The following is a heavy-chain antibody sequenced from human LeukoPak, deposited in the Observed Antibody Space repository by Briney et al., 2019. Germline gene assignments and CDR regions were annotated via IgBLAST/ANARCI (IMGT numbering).Heavy chain of an antibody. CDR2: ISYDGSNK. J-gene: IGHJ6*02. V-gene: IGHV3-30*03. CDR1: GFTFSSYG. D-gene: IGHD6-19*01. Sequence: GRFLRLSCAASGFTFSSYGMHWVRQAPGKGLEWVAVISYDGSNKYYADSVKGRFTISRDNSKNTLYLQMNSLRAEDTAVYYCARVDPGYSSGWFLGHGMDVWGQGTTVTVSS. CDR3: ARVDPGYSSGWFLGHGMDV.